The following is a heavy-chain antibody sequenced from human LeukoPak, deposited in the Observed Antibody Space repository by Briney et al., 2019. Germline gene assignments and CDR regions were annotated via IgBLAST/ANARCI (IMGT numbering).Heavy chain of an antibody. J-gene: IGHJ4*02. CDR2: INHSGST. V-gene: IGHV4-34*01. CDR1: GGSFSGYY. Sequence: SETLSLTCAVYGGSFSGYYWSWIRQPPGKGLEWIGEINHSGSTNYNPSLKSRVTISVDTSKNQLSLKLSSVTAADTAVYYCARAPMVRGRTAADYWGQGTLVTVSS. D-gene: IGHD3-10*01. CDR3: ARAPMVRGRTAADY.